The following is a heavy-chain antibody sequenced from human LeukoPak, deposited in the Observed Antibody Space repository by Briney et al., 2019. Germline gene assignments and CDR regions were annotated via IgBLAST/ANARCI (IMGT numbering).Heavy chain of an antibody. Sequence: ASVKVSCKASGYTFTSYGISWVRQAPGQGLEWMGWISAYNGNTNYAQKLQGRVTMTTDTSTSTAYTELRSLRSDDTAVYYCARAPTSGYSGYDYFDYWGQGTLVTVSS. V-gene: IGHV1-18*01. D-gene: IGHD5-12*01. CDR2: ISAYNGNT. J-gene: IGHJ4*02. CDR1: GYTFTSYG. CDR3: ARAPTSGYSGYDYFDY.